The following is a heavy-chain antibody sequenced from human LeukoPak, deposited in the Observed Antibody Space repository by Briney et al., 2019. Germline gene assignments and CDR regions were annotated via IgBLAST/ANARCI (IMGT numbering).Heavy chain of an antibody. CDR3: ARLYDILTGNSFDY. V-gene: IGHV5-51*01. CDR2: IYPGDSDT. J-gene: IGHJ4*02. D-gene: IGHD3-9*01. CDR1: GYSFTSYW. Sequence: GESLKISCKGSGYSFTSYWIGWVRQLPGKGLEWVGIIYPGDSDTRYSPSFQGQVTVSADKSISTAYLQWSSLKASDTAMYYCARLYDILTGNSFDYWGQGTLVTVSS.